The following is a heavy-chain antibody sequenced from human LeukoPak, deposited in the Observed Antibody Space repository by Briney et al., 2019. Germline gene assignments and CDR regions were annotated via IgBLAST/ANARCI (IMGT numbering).Heavy chain of an antibody. J-gene: IGHJ4*02. CDR3: ARETYYGSGSYHY. CDR2: IIPIFGTA. V-gene: IGHV1-69*06. D-gene: IGHD3-10*01. Sequence: ASVKVSCKASGGTFTSYAISWVRQAPGQGLEWMGGIIPIFGTANYAQKFQGRVTITADKSTSTAYMELSSLRSEDTAVYYCARETYYGSGSYHYWGQGTLVTVSS. CDR1: GGTFTSYA.